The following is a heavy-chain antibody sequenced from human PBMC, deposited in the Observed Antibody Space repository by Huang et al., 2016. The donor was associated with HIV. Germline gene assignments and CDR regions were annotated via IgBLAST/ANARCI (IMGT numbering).Heavy chain of an antibody. CDR2: IIPIFGTT. D-gene: IGHD5-12*01. J-gene: IGHJ4*02. CDR3: ARSGPRWGLATIWTLVY. CDR1: GGGSSSYA. V-gene: IGHV1-69*13. Sequence: QVQLVQSGAEVKKPGSSVKLSCQSSGGGSSSYAISWVRQARGQGLEWMGGIIPIFGTTDYAPRFQGRVTITADESTNTAYIELSSLEYDDTALDYCARSGPRWGLATIWTLVYWGQGTLVTVSS.